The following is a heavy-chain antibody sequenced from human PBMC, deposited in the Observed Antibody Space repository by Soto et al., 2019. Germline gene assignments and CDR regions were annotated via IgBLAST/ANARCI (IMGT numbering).Heavy chain of an antibody. D-gene: IGHD3-22*01. J-gene: IGHJ6*02. CDR1: GLTFSSYA. V-gene: IGHV3-23*01. Sequence: EVQLLESGGGLVQPGGSLRLSCAASGLTFSSYAMSWVRQAPGKGLVWVSAISGSGGSTYYSDSVKVRFTICRVNSKNTLYLHMISLRAEDNAVYYCAKGAQYDSSRYYYVFGHYYGMDVWGQGTTFTVSS. CDR3: AKGAQYDSSRYYYVFGHYYGMDV. CDR2: ISGSGGST.